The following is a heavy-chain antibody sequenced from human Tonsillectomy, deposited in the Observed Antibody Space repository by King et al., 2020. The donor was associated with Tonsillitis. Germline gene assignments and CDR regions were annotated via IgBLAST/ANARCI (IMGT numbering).Heavy chain of an antibody. V-gene: IGHV1-2*02. D-gene: IGHD6-19*01. CDR1: GYTFSGYY. Sequence: QRVQSGAEVKKPGASVKVSCKASGYTFSGYYMHWVRQAPGQGLEWMGWINPNSGGTKYAQKFQGRVTMTRDTSISTAYMELSRLRSDDTAVYYCAREDVIAVAGGGWFDPWGQGTLVTVSS. J-gene: IGHJ5*02. CDR3: AREDVIAVAGGGWFDP. CDR2: INPNSGGT.